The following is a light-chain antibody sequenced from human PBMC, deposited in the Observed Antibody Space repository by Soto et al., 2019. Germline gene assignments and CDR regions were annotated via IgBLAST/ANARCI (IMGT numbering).Light chain of an antibody. J-gene: IGLJ2*01. CDR3: QTWGTGIHVV. CDR1: SGHSSYA. V-gene: IGLV4-69*01. Sequence: QPVLTQSPSASASLGASVKLTCTLSSGHSSYAIAWHQQQPEKGPRYLMKLISDGSHSKGDGIPDRFSGSSSGAERYLTISSLQSEDEADYYCQTWGTGIHVVFGGGTKVTVL. CDR2: LISDGSH.